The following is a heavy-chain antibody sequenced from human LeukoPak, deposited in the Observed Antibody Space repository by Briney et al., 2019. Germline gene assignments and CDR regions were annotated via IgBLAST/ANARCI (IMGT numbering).Heavy chain of an antibody. CDR3: ARGGIVVVTDALDI. CDR1: GGSISSSSYY. D-gene: IGHD3-22*01. J-gene: IGHJ3*02. V-gene: IGHV4-39*07. CDR2: IYYSGST. Sequence: PSETLSLTCTVSGGSISSSSYYWGWIRQPPGEGLEWIGSIYYSGSTYYNPSLKSRVTISVDTSKNQFSLKLSSVTAADTAVYYCARGGIVVVTDALDIWGQGTMVTVSS.